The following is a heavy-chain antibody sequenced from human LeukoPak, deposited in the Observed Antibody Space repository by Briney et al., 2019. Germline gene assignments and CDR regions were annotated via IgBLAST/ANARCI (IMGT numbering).Heavy chain of an antibody. Sequence: GGSLRLSCVASGFTFSSYWMSWVRQAPGKGLEWVANIKQDGSEKYYVDSVKGRFTISRDNAKNSLYLQMNSLRAEDTAVYYCARDRGSGSDYFDYWGQGTLVTVSS. CDR2: IKQDGSEK. J-gene: IGHJ4*02. CDR3: ARDRGSGSDYFDY. CDR1: GFTFSSYW. D-gene: IGHD3-10*01. V-gene: IGHV3-7*01.